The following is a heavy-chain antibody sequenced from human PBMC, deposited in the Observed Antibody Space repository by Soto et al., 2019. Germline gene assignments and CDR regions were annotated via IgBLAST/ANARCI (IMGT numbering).Heavy chain of an antibody. CDR3: QLRSVHFEDGGFTSFYYGLDV. V-gene: IGHV1-69*06. Sequence: VQLVQSGAEVKKPGSSVKVSCEASGGNFNNYTISWVRQAPGHGLEWMGGFIPLFFTASYSQTFQGRVTITADRSTSSVYMELSSLRYEDTCVYYCQLRSVHFEDGGFTSFYYGLDVWGQGTTVTVS. CDR1: GGNFNNYT. D-gene: IGHD2-15*01. CDR2: FIPLFFTA. J-gene: IGHJ6*02.